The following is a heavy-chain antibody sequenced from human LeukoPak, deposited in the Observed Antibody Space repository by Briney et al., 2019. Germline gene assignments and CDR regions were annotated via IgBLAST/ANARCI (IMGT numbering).Heavy chain of an antibody. CDR1: GFTFSSYS. D-gene: IGHD7-27*01. V-gene: IGHV3-48*01. Sequence: GGSLRLSCAASGFTFSSYSMSWVRQAPGKGLEWVSYISSSSSTIYYTDSVKGRFIISRDNAKNSLYLQMNSLRAEDTAVYYCARVTGELWTLGDYFDYWGQGTLVTVSS. CDR2: ISSSSSTI. J-gene: IGHJ4*02. CDR3: ARVTGELWTLGDYFDY.